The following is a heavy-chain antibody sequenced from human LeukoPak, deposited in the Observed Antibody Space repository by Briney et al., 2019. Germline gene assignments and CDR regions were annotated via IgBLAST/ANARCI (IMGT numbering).Heavy chain of an antibody. CDR1: GFTFSSYA. CDR2: ISYDGSNK. CDR3: ARDGGGYCSGGSCKHAFDI. J-gene: IGHJ3*02. D-gene: IGHD2-15*01. Sequence: PGGSLRLSCAASGFTFSSYAMHWVRQAPGKGLEWVAVISYDGSNKYYAGSVKGRFTISRDNSKNTLYLQMNSLRAEDTAVYYCARDGGGYCSGGSCKHAFDIWGQGTMVTVSS. V-gene: IGHV3-30*04.